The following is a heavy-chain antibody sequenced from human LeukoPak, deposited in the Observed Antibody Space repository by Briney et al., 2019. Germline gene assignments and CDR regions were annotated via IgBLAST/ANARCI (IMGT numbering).Heavy chain of an antibody. V-gene: IGHV4-39*01. CDR3: ASYDFWTEGPPTY. CDR1: GDSISSSSYY. CDR2: IYYSGST. J-gene: IGHJ4*02. Sequence: SETLSLTCTVSGDSISSSSYYWGWIRQPPGKGLEWIGSIYYSGSTYYNPSLKSRVTISVDTSKNQFSLKLSSVTAADTAVYYCASYDFWTEGPPTYWGQGTLVTVSS. D-gene: IGHD3-3*01.